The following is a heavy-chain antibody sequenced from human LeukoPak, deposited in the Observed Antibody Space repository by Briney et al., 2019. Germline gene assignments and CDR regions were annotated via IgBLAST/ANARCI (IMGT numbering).Heavy chain of an antibody. Sequence: KPGGSLRLSCAASGFTFSSYSMNWVRQAPGKGLEWVSSISSSSSYIYYADSVRGRFTISRDNAINSLYLQMNSLRAEDTALYYCARERVTTGGDAFDIWGQGTMVTVSS. CDR2: ISSSSSYI. V-gene: IGHV3-21*01. D-gene: IGHD4-17*01. CDR1: GFTFSSYS. J-gene: IGHJ3*02. CDR3: ARERVTTGGDAFDI.